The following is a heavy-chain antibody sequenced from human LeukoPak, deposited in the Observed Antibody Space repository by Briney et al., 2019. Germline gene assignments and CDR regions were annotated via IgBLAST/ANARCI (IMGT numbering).Heavy chain of an antibody. D-gene: IGHD3-10*01. CDR2: ITSSGGST. CDR1: GFTFSSYA. V-gene: IGHV3-23*01. J-gene: IGHJ6*02. Sequence: GGSLRLSCTASGFTFSSYAMSWVRQAPGRGLEWVSTITSSGGSTYYADSVKGRFTISRDNSRNTLYLQMNSLRAEDTAVYYCARGGGMDVWGQGTTVTVSS. CDR3: ARGGGMDV.